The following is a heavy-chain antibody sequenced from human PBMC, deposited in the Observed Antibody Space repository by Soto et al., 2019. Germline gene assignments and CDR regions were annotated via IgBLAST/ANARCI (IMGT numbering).Heavy chain of an antibody. D-gene: IGHD2-15*01. V-gene: IGHV3-23*01. CDR2: IDGIGSST. CDR1: GFTFSNYG. CDR3: AGGLDY. Sequence: EVQLLESGGGLVQPGRSLRLSCAASGFTFSNYGMTWVRQAPGKGLEWVSGIDGIGSSTYYADSVKGRFTISRDNSKNTLFLQMNSLRAEDTALYYCAGGLDYWGQGTLVTVSS. J-gene: IGHJ4*02.